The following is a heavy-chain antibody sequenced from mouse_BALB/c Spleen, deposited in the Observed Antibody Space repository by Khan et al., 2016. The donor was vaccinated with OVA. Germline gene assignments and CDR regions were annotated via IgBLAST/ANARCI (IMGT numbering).Heavy chain of an antibody. Sequence: QVQLKESGPGLVAPSQSLSITCTVSGFSLTRYNIHWVRQPPGKGLEWLGMIWGGGGTDYNSTLKSRLSISKDNSKSQVFLKMNSLQNDDTAMYNCARAYYRYDGYYAIDYWGQGTSVTVSS. CDR1: GFSLTRYN. D-gene: IGHD2-14*01. V-gene: IGHV2-6-4*01. CDR3: ARAYYRYDGYYAIDY. J-gene: IGHJ4*01. CDR2: IWGGGGT.